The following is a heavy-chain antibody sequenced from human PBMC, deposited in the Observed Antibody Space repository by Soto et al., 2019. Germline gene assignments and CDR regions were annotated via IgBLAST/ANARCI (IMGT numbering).Heavy chain of an antibody. D-gene: IGHD1-26*01. J-gene: IGHJ4*02. V-gene: IGHV1-69*13. CDR3: ARETGVGAPDGYFDY. CDR2: IIPIFGTA. CDR1: GGTFSSYA. Sequence: SVKVSCKASGGTFSSYAISWVRQAPGQGLEWMGGIIPIFGTANYAQKFQGRVTITADESTSTAYMELSSLRSEDTAVYYCARETGVGAPDGYFDYWGQGTLVTVSS.